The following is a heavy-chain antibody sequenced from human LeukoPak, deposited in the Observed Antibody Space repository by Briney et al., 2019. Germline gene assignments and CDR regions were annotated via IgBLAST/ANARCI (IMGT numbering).Heavy chain of an antibody. D-gene: IGHD6-13*01. J-gene: IGHJ3*02. V-gene: IGHV3-23*01. CDR3: ASSSWYLDAFDI. CDR1: GFTFSSYA. Sequence: GGSLRLSCAASGFTFSSYAMSWVRQAPGKGLEWVSAISGSGGSTYYADSVKGRFTISRDNSKNTLYLQMNSLRAEDTAVYYCASSSWYLDAFDIWGQGIMVTVSS. CDR2: ISGSGGST.